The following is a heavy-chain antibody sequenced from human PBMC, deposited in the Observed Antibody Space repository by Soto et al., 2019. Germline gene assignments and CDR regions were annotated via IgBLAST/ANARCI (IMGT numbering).Heavy chain of an antibody. V-gene: IGHV1-69*06. D-gene: IGHD4-17*01. J-gene: IGHJ6*02. CDR3: ATVKHYDSYYYYYYGMDV. CDR1: GGTFSSYA. Sequence: SVKVSCKASGGTFSSYAISWVRQAPGQGLEWMGGIIPIFGTANYAQKFQGRVTITADKSTSTAYMELSSLRSEDTAVYYCATVKHYDSYYYYYYGMDVCGQGTTVTASS. CDR2: IIPIFGTA.